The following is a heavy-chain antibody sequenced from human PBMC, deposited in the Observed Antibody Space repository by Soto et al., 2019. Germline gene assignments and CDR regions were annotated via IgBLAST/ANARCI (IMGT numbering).Heavy chain of an antibody. CDR3: ARDKITGRFAY. V-gene: IGHV4-31*03. J-gene: IGHJ4*02. Sequence: PSETLSLTCTVSGGSISSGGYYWSWIRQHPGKGLEWIGYIYYSGSTYYNPSLKSRVTISVDTSKNQFSLKLTSVTAADTAVYYCARDKITGRFAYWGQGTLVTVSS. D-gene: IGHD2-8*02. CDR1: GGSISSGGYY. CDR2: IYYSGST.